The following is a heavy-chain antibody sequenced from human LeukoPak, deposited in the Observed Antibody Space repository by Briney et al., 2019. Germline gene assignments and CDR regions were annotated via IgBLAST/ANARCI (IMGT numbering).Heavy chain of an antibody. CDR2: VHYSGTA. V-gene: IGHV4-59*01. CDR1: DGSITNYD. Sequence: SETLSLTCTVSDGSITNYDWSWVRQPPGKGLEFIGHVHYSGTANYNPSLRSRVTISIDTSKKHFFLKLKSVTAADTAVYYCARVGYYYDSSGYYFLDDYWGQGTLVTVSS. J-gene: IGHJ4*02. CDR3: ARVGYYYDSSGYYFLDDY. D-gene: IGHD3-22*01.